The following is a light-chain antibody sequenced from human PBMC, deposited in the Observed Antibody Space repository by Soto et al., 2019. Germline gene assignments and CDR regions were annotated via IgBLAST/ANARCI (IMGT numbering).Light chain of an antibody. CDR2: DAS. CDR3: QQYTSYSRT. Sequence: DIQMTQSPSTLSASVGDRVTITCRASQSISSWLAWYQQKPGKAPKLLIYDASSLESGVPSRFSGSTSGTEFTLTISSLQPDDSATYYCQQYTSYSRTFGQGTKVDI. V-gene: IGKV1-5*01. CDR1: QSISSW. J-gene: IGKJ1*01.